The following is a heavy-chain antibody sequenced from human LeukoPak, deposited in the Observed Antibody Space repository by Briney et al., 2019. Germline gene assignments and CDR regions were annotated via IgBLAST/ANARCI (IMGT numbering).Heavy chain of an antibody. V-gene: IGHV3-7*01. CDR2: IKQDGSEK. J-gene: IGHJ6*03. Sequence: PGGSLRLSCAASGFTFSSYWMSWVRQAPGKGLEWVANIKQDGSEKYYVDSVKGRFTISRDNAKNSLYLQMNSLRAEDTAVYYCARDSQGWSSIVATILHHLYYYYYMDVWGKGTTVTVSS. CDR3: ARDSQGWSSIVATILHHLYYYYYMDV. CDR1: GFTFSSYW. D-gene: IGHD5-12*01.